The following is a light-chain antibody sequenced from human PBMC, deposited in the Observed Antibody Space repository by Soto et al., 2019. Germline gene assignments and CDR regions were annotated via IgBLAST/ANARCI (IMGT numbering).Light chain of an antibody. V-gene: IGKV1-8*01. CDR3: QQVNSYPFT. Sequence: AIRMTQSPSSLSASTGDRVTITCRASQGISSYLAWYQQKPGKAPKLLIYAASTLQSGVPSRFSGSGSGTDFTLTISCLQSEDFATYYCQQVNSYPFTFGGGTKLEI. CDR2: AAS. CDR1: QGISSY. J-gene: IGKJ2*01.